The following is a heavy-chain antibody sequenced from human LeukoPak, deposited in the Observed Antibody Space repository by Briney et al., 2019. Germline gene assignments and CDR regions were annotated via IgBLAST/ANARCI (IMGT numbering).Heavy chain of an antibody. V-gene: IGHV3-30*18. Sequence: GGSLRLSCAASGFTFSSYAMSWVRQAPGKGLEWVAVISYDGSHKYYADSVKGRFTISRDNSKNTLYLQMNSLRAEDTAVFYCAKIKVPAAIWNYFDYWGQGTLVTVSS. CDR2: ISYDGSHK. D-gene: IGHD2-2*02. CDR1: GFTFSSYA. CDR3: AKIKVPAAIWNYFDY. J-gene: IGHJ4*02.